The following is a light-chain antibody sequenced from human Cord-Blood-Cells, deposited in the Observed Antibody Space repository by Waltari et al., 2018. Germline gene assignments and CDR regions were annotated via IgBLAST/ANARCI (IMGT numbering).Light chain of an antibody. Sequence: QSALTQPDSVSGSPGQSITISCTGTSSGVGGYNYVSWYQQHPGKAPKLMIYDVSNRPSGVSNRFSGSKSGNTASLTISGLQAEDEADYYCSSYTSSSTWVFGGGTKLTVL. CDR3: SSYTSSSTWV. V-gene: IGLV2-14*01. CDR2: DVS. J-gene: IGLJ3*02. CDR1: SSGVGGYNY.